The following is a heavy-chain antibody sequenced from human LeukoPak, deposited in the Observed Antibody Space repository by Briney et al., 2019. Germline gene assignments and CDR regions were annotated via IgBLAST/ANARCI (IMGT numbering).Heavy chain of an antibody. Sequence: PGGSLRFSCAASGFTFSSYSMNWVRQAPGKGLEWVSYISSSSSTIYYADSVKGRFTISRDNAKNSLYLQMNSLRAEDTAVYYCARTPWGYCSSTSCPGNAFDIWGQGTMVTVSS. V-gene: IGHV3-48*04. CDR1: GFTFSSYS. CDR3: ARTPWGYCSSTSCPGNAFDI. D-gene: IGHD2-2*01. CDR2: ISSSSSTI. J-gene: IGHJ3*02.